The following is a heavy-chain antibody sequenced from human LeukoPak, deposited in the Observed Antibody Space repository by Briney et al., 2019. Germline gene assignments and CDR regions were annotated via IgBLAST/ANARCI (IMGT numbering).Heavy chain of an antibody. CDR1: GYTFTSYD. CDR2: MNPNSGNT. V-gene: IGHV1-8*01. CDR3: ARKYYDILTGYYRGNAFDI. Sequence: ASVKVSCKASGYTFTSYDINWVRQVTGQGLEWMGWMNPNSGNTGYAQKFQGRVTMTRNTSISTAYMELSSLRSEDTAVYYCARKYYDILTGYYRGNAFDIWGQGTMVTVSS. J-gene: IGHJ3*02. D-gene: IGHD3-9*01.